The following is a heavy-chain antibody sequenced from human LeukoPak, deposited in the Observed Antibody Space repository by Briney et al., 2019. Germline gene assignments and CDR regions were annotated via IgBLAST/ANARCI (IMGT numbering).Heavy chain of an antibody. D-gene: IGHD5-12*01. CDR2: INPNSGGT. CDR1: GYTFTGYY. CDR3: ARDSGLNYGMDV. V-gene: IGHV1-2*04. J-gene: IGHJ6*04. Sequence: GASVKVTCKASGYTFTGYYMHWVRQAPGQGLEWMGWINPNSGGTNYAQKFQGWVTMTRDTSISTAYMELSRLRSDDTAVYYCARDSGLNYGMDVWGKGTTVTVSS.